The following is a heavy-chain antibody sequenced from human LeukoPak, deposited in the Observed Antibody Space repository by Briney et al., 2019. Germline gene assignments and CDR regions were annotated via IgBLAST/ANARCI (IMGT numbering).Heavy chain of an antibody. CDR3: ARGSITGARGLGDS. D-gene: IGHD1-14*01. CDR1: GFTFSHYG. V-gene: IGHV3-30*03. CDR2: ISYDGSNK. Sequence: PGRSLRLSCAASGFTFSHYGVHWVRQAPGKGLEWVAVISYDGSNKYYADSVKGRFTISRDNSKNTVFLQMNSLRAEDTAVYYCARGSITGARGLGDSWGQGTLVTVSS. J-gene: IGHJ4*02.